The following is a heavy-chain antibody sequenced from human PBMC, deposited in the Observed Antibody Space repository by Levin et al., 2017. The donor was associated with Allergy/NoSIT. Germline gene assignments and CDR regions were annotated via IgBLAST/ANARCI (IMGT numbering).Heavy chain of an antibody. CDR3: ARVRSAGNYGMDV. CDR1: GFTFSSYR. V-gene: IGHV3-21*01. CDR2: IGSGSSYI. Sequence: GGSLRLSCATSGFTFSSYRMNWVRQGTGKGLEWVSSIGSGSSYIYYADSVKGRFTISRDNAKNSLYLQMNSLRAEDTAVYYCARVRSAGNYGMDVWGQGTTVTVSS. J-gene: IGHJ6*02. D-gene: IGHD6-19*01.